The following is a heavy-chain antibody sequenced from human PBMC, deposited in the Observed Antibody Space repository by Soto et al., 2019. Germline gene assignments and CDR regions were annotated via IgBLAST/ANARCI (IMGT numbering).Heavy chain of an antibody. V-gene: IGHV3-33*01. CDR3: ARDATYGDYETSPFDY. Sequence: QVQLVESGGGVVQPGRSLRLSCAASGFTFSSYGMHWVRQAPGKGLEWVAVIWYDGSNKYYADSVKGRFTISRDNSKNTLYLQMNSLRAEDTAVYYCARDATYGDYETSPFDYWGQGTLVTVSS. J-gene: IGHJ4*02. CDR1: GFTFSSYG. CDR2: IWYDGSNK. D-gene: IGHD4-17*01.